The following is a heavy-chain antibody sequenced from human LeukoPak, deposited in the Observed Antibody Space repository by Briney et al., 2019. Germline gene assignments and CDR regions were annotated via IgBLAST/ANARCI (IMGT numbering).Heavy chain of an antibody. CDR3: ASLQWLAHFDY. Sequence: GGSLRLSCAASGFTVSSNYMSWVRQAPGKGLEWVSVIYSGGSTYYADSVKGRFTISRDNSKNTLYLQMNSLRAEDTVVYYCASLQWLAHFDYWGQGTLVTVSS. D-gene: IGHD6-19*01. J-gene: IGHJ4*02. CDR1: GFTVSSNY. CDR2: IYSGGST. V-gene: IGHV3-53*01.